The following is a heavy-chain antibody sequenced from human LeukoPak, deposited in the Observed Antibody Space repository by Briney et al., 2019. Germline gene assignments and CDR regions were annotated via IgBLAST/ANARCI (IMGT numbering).Heavy chain of an antibody. CDR3: ARGRGAVPAASWIQLWPQYYFDY. J-gene: IGHJ4*02. Sequence: SVKVSCKASGGTLSSYAISWVRQAPGQGLEWMGGIIPIFGTANYAQKFQGRVTITTDESTSTAYMELSSLRSEDTAVYYCARGRGAVPAASWIQLWPQYYFDYWGQGTLVTVSS. D-gene: IGHD5-18*01. CDR1: GGTLSSYA. V-gene: IGHV1-69*05. CDR2: IIPIFGTA.